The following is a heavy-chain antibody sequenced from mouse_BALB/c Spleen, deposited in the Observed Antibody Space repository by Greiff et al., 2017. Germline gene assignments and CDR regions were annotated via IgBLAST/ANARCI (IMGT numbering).Heavy chain of an antibody. CDR1: GYTFTSYW. J-gene: IGHJ2*01. CDR3: ARSDGYYLYFDY. CDR2: IYPGDGDT. D-gene: IGHD2-3*01. V-gene: IGHV1-87*01. Sequence: VQLVESGAELARPGASVKLSCKASGYTFTSYWMQWVKQRPGQGLEWIGAIYPGDGDTRYTQKFKGKATLTADKSSSTAYMQLSSLASEDSAVYYCARSDGYYLYFDYWGQGTTLTVSS.